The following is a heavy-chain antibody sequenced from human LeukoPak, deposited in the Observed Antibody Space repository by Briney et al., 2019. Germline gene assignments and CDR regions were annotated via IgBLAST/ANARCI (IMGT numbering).Heavy chain of an antibody. CDR3: ARGVVSPY. V-gene: IGHV3-30-3*01. J-gene: IGHJ4*02. Sequence: GGSLRLSCAASGFTFSSYAMHWVRQAPGKGLEWVAVISYDGSNKYYADSVKGRFTISRDNSKNTLYLQMNSLRAEDTAVYYCARGVVSPYWGQGTLVTVSS. D-gene: IGHD2-2*01. CDR1: GFTFSSYA. CDR2: ISYDGSNK.